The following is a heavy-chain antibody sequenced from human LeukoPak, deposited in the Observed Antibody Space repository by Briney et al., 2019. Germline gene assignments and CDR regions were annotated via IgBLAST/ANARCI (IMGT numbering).Heavy chain of an antibody. Sequence: SETLSLTCTVSGGSISSYYWSWIRQPPGKGLEWIGYIYYSGSTNYNPSLKSRVTISVDTSKNQFSLKLSSVTAADTAVYYCARGGEPLARTYYFDYWGQGTLVTVSS. D-gene: IGHD1-14*01. J-gene: IGHJ4*02. V-gene: IGHV4-59*01. CDR2: IYYSGST. CDR1: GGSISSYY. CDR3: ARGGEPLARTYYFDY.